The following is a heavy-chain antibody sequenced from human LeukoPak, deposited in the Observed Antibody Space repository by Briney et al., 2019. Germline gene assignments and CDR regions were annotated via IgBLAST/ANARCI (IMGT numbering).Heavy chain of an antibody. J-gene: IGHJ4*02. V-gene: IGHV4-59*01. D-gene: IGHD3-10*01. Sequence: SETLSLTCTVSGGSISSYYWSWIRQPPGKGLEWIGYIYYSGSTNYNPSLKSRVTISVDTSKNQFSLKLSSVTAADTAVYYCARNMVRGVILGYWGQGTLVTVSS. CDR3: ARNMVRGVILGY. CDR2: IYYSGST. CDR1: GGSISSYY.